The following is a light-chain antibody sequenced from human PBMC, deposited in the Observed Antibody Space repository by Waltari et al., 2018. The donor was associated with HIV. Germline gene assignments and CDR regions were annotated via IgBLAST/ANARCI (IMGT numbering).Light chain of an antibody. Sequence: QSALTQPASVSGSPGQSITISCTGTSSDVGGYNYVSWYQQHPGKAPKLVIYDVSERPSGFSNRFSGSKSGNTASLTISGLQAEDEADYNCCSYAGSSTLLFGGGTKVTVL. CDR3: CSYAGSSTLL. J-gene: IGLJ2*01. V-gene: IGLV2-23*01. CDR2: DVS. CDR1: SSDVGGYNY.